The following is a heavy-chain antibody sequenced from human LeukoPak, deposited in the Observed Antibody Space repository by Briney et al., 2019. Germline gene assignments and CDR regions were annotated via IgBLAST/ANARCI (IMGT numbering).Heavy chain of an antibody. Sequence: GGSLRLSCAASGFTFSSYETNWVRQSPGKGLEWVSYISGTGSTIYYADSANGRFTISRDNAKNSLYLQMNSLRAEDTAVYYCAREGGTEQLDYWGQGTLVTVSS. J-gene: IGHJ4*02. D-gene: IGHD1/OR15-1a*01. CDR2: ISGTGSTI. CDR1: GFTFSSYE. V-gene: IGHV3-48*03. CDR3: AREGGTEQLDY.